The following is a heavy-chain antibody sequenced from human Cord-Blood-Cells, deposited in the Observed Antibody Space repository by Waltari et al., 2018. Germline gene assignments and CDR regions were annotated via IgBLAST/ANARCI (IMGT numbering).Heavy chain of an antibody. V-gene: IGHV1-69*01. CDR3: ARYNSGYDAFDI. D-gene: IGHD5-12*01. Sequence: QVQLVQSGAAVKKPGSSVKVSCKASGGTFSSYAISWVRQAPGQGLGWMGGNIPIFGTANDAQKFQGRGTSTADESTSTAYMELSSLRSEDTAVYYCARYNSGYDAFDIWGQGTMVTVSS. CDR2: NIPIFGTA. CDR1: GGTFSSYA. J-gene: IGHJ3*02.